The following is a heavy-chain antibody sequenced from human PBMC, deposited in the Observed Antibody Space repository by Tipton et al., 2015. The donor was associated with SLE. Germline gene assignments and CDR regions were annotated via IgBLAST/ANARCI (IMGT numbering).Heavy chain of an antibody. CDR1: GYTFTSYG. CDR2: ISPYNANT. Sequence: QVQLVQSGAEVKKPGASVKVSCKASGYTFTSYGISWVRQAPGQGLEWMGWISPYNANTNYAQKLQGRVTMTTDTSTSTAYMELRSLRSDDTAVYYCARDWAFSSAYYYGMDVWGQGTTVTVSS. J-gene: IGHJ6*02. D-gene: IGHD6-19*01. V-gene: IGHV1-18*01. CDR3: ARDWAFSSAYYYGMDV.